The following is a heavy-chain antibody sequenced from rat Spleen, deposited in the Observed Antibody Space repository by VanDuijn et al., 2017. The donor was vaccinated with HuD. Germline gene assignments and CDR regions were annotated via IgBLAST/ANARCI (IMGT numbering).Heavy chain of an antibody. CDR2: MSSGGNT. CDR3: ARLEGYFDS. CDR1: GFSLTSYT. V-gene: IGHV2-6*01. J-gene: IGHJ2*01. Sequence: QLKESGPGLVQPSQTLSLTCTVSGFSLTSYTVSWVRQPPGKGLEWIAAMSSGGNTYYNSALKSRRSISRDTSKSQRFLKMTSLQTEDTAIYFCARLEGYFDSWGQGVMVTVSS. D-gene: IGHD1-11*01.